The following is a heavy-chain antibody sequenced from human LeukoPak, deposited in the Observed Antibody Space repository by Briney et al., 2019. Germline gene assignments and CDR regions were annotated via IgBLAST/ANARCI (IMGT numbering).Heavy chain of an antibody. V-gene: IGHV3-30*02. J-gene: IGHJ4*02. D-gene: IGHD5-18*01. CDR3: AKDWSDTANPRGPFDY. Sequence: QPGGSLRLSCAASGFTFSSYGMHCVGQAPGKGLEWIAFIRYDGSNKYYADSVKGRFTISRDNSKNTLYLQMNSLRAEDTAVYYCAKDWSDTANPRGPFDYWGQGTLVTVSS. CDR1: GFTFSSYG. CDR2: IRYDGSNK.